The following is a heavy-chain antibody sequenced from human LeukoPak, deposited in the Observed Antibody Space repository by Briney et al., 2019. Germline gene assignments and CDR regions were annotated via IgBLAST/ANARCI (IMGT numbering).Heavy chain of an antibody. CDR3: ANALYSSGWYSDY. J-gene: IGHJ4*02. D-gene: IGHD6-19*01. V-gene: IGHV3-30*18. Sequence: GGSLRLSCAASGFTFSSYWMSWVRQAPGKGLEWVAVISYDGSNKYYADSVKGRFTISRDNSKNTLYLQMNSLRAEDTAVYYCANALYSSGWYSDYWGQGTLVTVSS. CDR2: ISYDGSNK. CDR1: GFTFSSYW.